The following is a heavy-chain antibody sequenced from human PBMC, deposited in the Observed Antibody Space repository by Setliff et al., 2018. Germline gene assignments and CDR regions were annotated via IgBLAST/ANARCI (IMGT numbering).Heavy chain of an antibody. V-gene: IGHV1-2*02. J-gene: IGHJ6*03. Sequence: ASVKVSCKTSGYTFTDYYIHWVRQAPGEGLEWMGWLNPKNNDTSYAQKFLGRVTTTRDTPISAAYMELITLRSDDTALYYCARDPLPKHYDVVTGYYSAPNYYYMDVWGKGTTVTVSS. CDR1: GYTFTDYY. CDR2: LNPKNNDT. D-gene: IGHD3-9*01. CDR3: ARDPLPKHYDVVTGYYSAPNYYYMDV.